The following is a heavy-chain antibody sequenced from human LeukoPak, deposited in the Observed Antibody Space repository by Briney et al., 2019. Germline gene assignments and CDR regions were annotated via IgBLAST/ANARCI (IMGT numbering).Heavy chain of an antibody. Sequence: ASVKVSCKASGYTFTGYYMHWVRQAPGQGLEWMGRINPNSGGTNYAQKFQGRVTMTRDTSISTAYMELSRLRSEDTAVYYCARDSSVGATTSYYGMDVWGQGTTVTVSS. D-gene: IGHD1-26*01. CDR3: ARDSSVGATTSYYGMDV. CDR1: GYTFTGYY. J-gene: IGHJ6*02. CDR2: INPNSGGT. V-gene: IGHV1-2*06.